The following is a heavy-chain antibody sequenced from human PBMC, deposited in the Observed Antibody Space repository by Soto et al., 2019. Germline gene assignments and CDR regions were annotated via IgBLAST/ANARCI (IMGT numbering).Heavy chain of an antibody. Sequence: QLQLQESGPGLVKPSETLSLTCTVSGGSISSSSYYWGWIRQPPGKGLEWIGTIYHSGSTYYKPSRKSRVTISVDTSKHQSSLKLNSVTAADTAIYFCAREMGGSIDYWGQGTLVTVSS. CDR2: IYHSGST. V-gene: IGHV4-39*01. CDR1: GGSISSSSYY. CDR3: AREMGGSIDY. D-gene: IGHD1-26*01. J-gene: IGHJ4*02.